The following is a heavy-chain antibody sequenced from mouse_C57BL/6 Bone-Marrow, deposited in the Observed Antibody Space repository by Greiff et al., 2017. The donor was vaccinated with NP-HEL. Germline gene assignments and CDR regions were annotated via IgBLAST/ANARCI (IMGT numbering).Heavy chain of an antibody. V-gene: IGHV1-59*01. CDR3: ARWWLLHYFDY. D-gene: IGHD2-3*01. J-gene: IGHJ2*01. CDR2: IDPSDSYT. CDR1: GYTFTSYW. Sequence: QVHVKQPGAELVRPGTSVKLSCKASGYTFTSYWMHWVKQRPGQGLEWIGVIDPSDSYTNYNQKFKGKATLTVDTSSSTAYMQLSSLTSEDSAVYYCARWWLLHYFDYWGQGTTLTVSS.